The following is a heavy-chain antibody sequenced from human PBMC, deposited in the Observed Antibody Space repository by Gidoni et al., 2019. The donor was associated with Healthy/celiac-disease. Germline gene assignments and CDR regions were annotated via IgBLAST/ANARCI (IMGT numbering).Heavy chain of an antibody. CDR3: ARDRELIAAAGYFDY. CDR1: GFTFSSYG. D-gene: IGHD6-13*01. V-gene: IGHV3-33*01. J-gene: IGHJ4*02. Sequence: QVQLVESGGGVVQPGRSLRLSCAASGFTFSSYGMHWVRQAPGKGLEWVAFIWYYGSNKYYADSVKGRFTISRDNSKNTLYLQMNSLRAEDTAVYYCARDRELIAAAGYFDYWGQGTLVTVSS. CDR2: IWYYGSNK.